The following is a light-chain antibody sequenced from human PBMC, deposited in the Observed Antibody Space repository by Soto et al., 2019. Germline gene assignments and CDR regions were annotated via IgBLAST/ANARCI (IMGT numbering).Light chain of an antibody. CDR1: QSVSSSY. CDR3: QQYGSSPRT. Sequence: EIVLTQSPGTLSLSPGERATLSCMASQSVSSSYLAWYQQKPGQAPRLLIYGASSRATGIPDRFSGSGSGTYLTLTISRLEPEDFAVYYCQQYGSSPRTFGQGTKVEIK. V-gene: IGKV3-20*01. J-gene: IGKJ1*01. CDR2: GAS.